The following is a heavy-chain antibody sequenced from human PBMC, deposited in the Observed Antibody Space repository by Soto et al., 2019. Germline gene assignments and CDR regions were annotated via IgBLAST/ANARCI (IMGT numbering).Heavy chain of an antibody. Sequence: SETLSLTCTVSGGSISSYYWSWIRQPPGKGLEWIGYIYYSGSTNYNPSLKSRVTISVDTSKNQFSLKLSSVTAADTAVYYCARTPGEYYYDSSGYYLAGYAFDIWGQGTMVTVS. CDR2: IYYSGST. J-gene: IGHJ3*02. V-gene: IGHV4-59*08. D-gene: IGHD3-22*01. CDR1: GGSISSYY. CDR3: ARTPGEYYYDSSGYYLAGYAFDI.